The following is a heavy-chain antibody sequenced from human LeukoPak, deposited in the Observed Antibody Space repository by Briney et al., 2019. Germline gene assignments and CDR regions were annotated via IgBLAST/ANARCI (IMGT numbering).Heavy chain of an antibody. CDR2: IKSKTDGGTT. J-gene: IGHJ5*02. Sequence: GGSLRLSCAASGFTFSNAWMSWVRQAPGKGLEWVGRIKSKTDGGTTDYAAPVKGRFTISRDDSKNTLYLQMNSLKTEDTAVYCCTTVTNYGDYGFDPWGQGTLVTVSS. CDR3: TTVTNYGDYGFDP. V-gene: IGHV3-15*01. CDR1: GFTFSNAW. D-gene: IGHD4-17*01.